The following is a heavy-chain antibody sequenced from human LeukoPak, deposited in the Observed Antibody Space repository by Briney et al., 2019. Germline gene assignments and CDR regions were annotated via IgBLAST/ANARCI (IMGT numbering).Heavy chain of an antibody. Sequence: GESLKISCKGSGYSFTSYWIGWVRQMPGKGLEWMGIIYPGDSDTRYSPSFQGQVTISADKSISTAYLQWSSLKASDTAMYYCARHYDSSDYYRDAFDIWGQGTMVTVSS. CDR3: ARHYDSSDYYRDAFDI. V-gene: IGHV5-51*01. D-gene: IGHD3-22*01. CDR1: GYSFTSYW. J-gene: IGHJ3*02. CDR2: IYPGDSDT.